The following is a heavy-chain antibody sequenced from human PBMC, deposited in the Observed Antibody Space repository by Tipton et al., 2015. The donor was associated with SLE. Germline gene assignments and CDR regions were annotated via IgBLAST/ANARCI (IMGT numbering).Heavy chain of an antibody. D-gene: IGHD4-17*01. Sequence: TLSLTCTVSGGSISSSTYYWGWIRQPPGKGLEWIASFSHGGSTYYNPSLKSRVTISVDTSKNKFSLQLVFVTAADTAVYYCAGRITYGIPFDHWGQGILVTISS. CDR1: GGSISSSTYY. CDR2: FSHGGST. V-gene: IGHV4-39*01. J-gene: IGHJ4*02. CDR3: AGRITYGIPFDH.